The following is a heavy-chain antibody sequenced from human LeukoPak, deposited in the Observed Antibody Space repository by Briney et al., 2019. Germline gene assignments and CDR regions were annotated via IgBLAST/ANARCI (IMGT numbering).Heavy chain of an antibody. CDR1: GFSFSSYP. CDR3: ARVEFDSSGYYGVHNGMDV. J-gene: IGHJ6*02. D-gene: IGHD3-22*01. V-gene: IGHV3-48*02. CDR2: ISSSSGTI. Sequence: GGSLRLSCIGTGFSFSSYPMNWVRQAPGKGLEWVSYISSSSGTIYYADSVKGRFTISRDNAKKSLYLQMNSLRDEDTAVYYCARVEFDSSGYYGVHNGMDVWGQGTTVTVSS.